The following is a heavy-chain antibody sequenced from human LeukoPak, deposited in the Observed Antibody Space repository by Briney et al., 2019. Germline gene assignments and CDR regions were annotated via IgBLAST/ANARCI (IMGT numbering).Heavy chain of an antibody. CDR3: ARDRGTRGWYYDAFDI. CDR1: GLTFSSYE. J-gene: IGHJ3*02. Sequence: GGSLRLSCEASGLTFSSYEMNWVRQAPGKGLEWVSYISDSDNTIYYADSVKGRFTISRDNAKSSLYLQMNSLRAEDTALYYCARDRGTRGWYYDAFDIWGQGTMVTVSS. V-gene: IGHV3-48*03. CDR2: ISDSDNTI. D-gene: IGHD6-19*01.